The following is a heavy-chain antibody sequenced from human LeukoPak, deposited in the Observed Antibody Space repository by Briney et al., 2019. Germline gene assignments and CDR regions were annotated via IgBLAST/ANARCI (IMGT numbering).Heavy chain of an antibody. CDR1: GGSFSGYY. D-gene: IGHD4-17*01. V-gene: IGHV4-34*01. CDR2: INHSGST. Sequence: PSETLSLTCAFYGGSFSGYYWSWIRQPPGKGLEWIGEINHSGSTNYNPSLKSRVTISVDTSKNQFSLKLSSVTAADTAVYYCASGKSYGDYENWGQGTLVTVSS. J-gene: IGHJ4*02. CDR3: ASGKSYGDYEN.